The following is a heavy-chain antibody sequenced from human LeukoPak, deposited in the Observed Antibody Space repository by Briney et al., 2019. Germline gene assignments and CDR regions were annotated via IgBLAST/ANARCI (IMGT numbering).Heavy chain of an antibody. V-gene: IGHV4-59*01. D-gene: IGHD2-15*01. CDR3: ARAWGCSGGSCPSDY. CDR2: IYYSGST. Sequence: SETLSLTCTVTGDSISSYYWSWIRQPPGKGLEWIGYIYYSGSTIYNPSLKSRVTISVDTSKNQFSLRLSSVTAADTAVYYCARAWGCSGGSCPSDYWGQGTLVTVSS. CDR1: GDSISSYY. J-gene: IGHJ4*02.